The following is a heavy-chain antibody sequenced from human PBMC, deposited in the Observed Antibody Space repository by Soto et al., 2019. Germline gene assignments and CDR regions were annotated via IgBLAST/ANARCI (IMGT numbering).Heavy chain of an antibody. Sequence: GASVKVSCKASGGTFSSYAISWVRQAPGQGLEWMGGIIPIFGTANYAQKFQGRVTITADESTSTAYMELSSLRSEDTAVYYCARGRVAIVVVVAATRPYYYGMVFWGQGPTLTVSS. J-gene: IGHJ6*02. CDR1: GGTFSSYA. CDR3: ARGRVAIVVVVAATRPYYYGMVF. D-gene: IGHD2-15*01. CDR2: IIPIFGTA. V-gene: IGHV1-69*13.